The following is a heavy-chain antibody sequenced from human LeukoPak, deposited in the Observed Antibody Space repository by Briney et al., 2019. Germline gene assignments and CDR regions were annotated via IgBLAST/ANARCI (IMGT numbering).Heavy chain of an antibody. D-gene: IGHD5-12*01. Sequence: PGGSLRLSCAASAFTFSSYAMSWVRQAPGKGLEWVSVIYSGGSTYYADSVKGRFTISRDNSKNTLYLQMNSLRAEDTAVYYCASAPYGYAVYYWGQGTLVTVSS. J-gene: IGHJ4*02. CDR3: ASAPYGYAVYY. CDR1: AFTFSSYA. CDR2: IYSGGST. V-gene: IGHV3-66*01.